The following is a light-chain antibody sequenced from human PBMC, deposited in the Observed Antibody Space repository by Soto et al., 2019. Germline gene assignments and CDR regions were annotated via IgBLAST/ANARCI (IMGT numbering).Light chain of an antibody. J-gene: IGKJ2*01. Sequence: DIQMTQSPSSLSASVGDRVTITCPASQSISSYLNWYQQKPGKAPNLLIYATSNLQSGVPSRFSGSGSGTDFTLTISSLQPEDFATYYCQQSYSTPRTFGQGTKLEIK. CDR2: ATS. V-gene: IGKV1-39*01. CDR1: QSISSY. CDR3: QQSYSTPRT.